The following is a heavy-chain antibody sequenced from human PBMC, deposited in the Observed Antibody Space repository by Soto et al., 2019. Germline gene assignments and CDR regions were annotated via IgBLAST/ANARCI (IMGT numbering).Heavy chain of an antibody. Sequence: GGSLRLSCAASGFTFSNNAMSWVRQAPGKGLEWVSTISGTAASTFYADSVKGRFTISRDNAKNSLYLQMNSLRAEDTAVYYCARAVTPLMYYFDYWGQGTLVTVSS. V-gene: IGHV3-23*01. CDR3: ARAVTPLMYYFDY. CDR1: GFTFSNNA. D-gene: IGHD4-4*01. J-gene: IGHJ4*02. CDR2: ISGTAAST.